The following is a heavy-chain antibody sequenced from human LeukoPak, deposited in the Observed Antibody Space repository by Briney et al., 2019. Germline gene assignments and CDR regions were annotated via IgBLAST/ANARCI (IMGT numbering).Heavy chain of an antibody. J-gene: IGHJ4*02. D-gene: IGHD6-19*01. CDR3: AKDIIVVAGMCGLDY. V-gene: IGHV3-9*01. CDR2: ISWNSGNI. CDR1: GFTFDDYA. Sequence: PGGSLRLSCAASGFTFDDYAMHWVRQAPGKGLEWVSGISWNSGNIGYADSVKGRFTVSRDNAKNSLYLQMNSLRAEDTALYYCAKDIIVVAGMCGLDYWGQGTLVTVSS.